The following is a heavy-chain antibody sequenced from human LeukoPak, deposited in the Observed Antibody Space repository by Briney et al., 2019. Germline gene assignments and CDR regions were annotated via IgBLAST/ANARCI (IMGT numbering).Heavy chain of an antibody. CDR2: ISGSGGST. V-gene: IGHV3-23*01. CDR3: AKARYGDYNNAVDY. D-gene: IGHD4-17*01. Sequence: GGSLRLSCAASGFTFSSYAMSWVRQAPGKGLEWVSAISGSGGSTYYADSVKGRFTISRDNSKNTLHLQMNSLRAEDTAVYYCAKARYGDYNNAVDYWGQGTLVTVSS. CDR1: GFTFSSYA. J-gene: IGHJ4*02.